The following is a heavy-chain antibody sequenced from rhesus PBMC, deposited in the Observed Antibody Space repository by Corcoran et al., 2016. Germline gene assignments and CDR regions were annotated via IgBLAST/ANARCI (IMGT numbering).Heavy chain of an antibody. D-gene: IGHD4-23*01. V-gene: IGHV3-136*01. CDR3: TRTGYSNYGDFDY. J-gene: IGHJ4*01. CDR2: ISYTCKTI. Sequence: EVQLVESGGGLVQPGGSLRLSCAASGFTFSSYDMSWVRQAPGKGLELVSYISYTCKTIYYADSGKGRFTISRDNAKNSLSLQMSSLRAEDTAVYYCTRTGYSNYGDFDYWGQGVLVTVSS. CDR1: GFTFSSYD.